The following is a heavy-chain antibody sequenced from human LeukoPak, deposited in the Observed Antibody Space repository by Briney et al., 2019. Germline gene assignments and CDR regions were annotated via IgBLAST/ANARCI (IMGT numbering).Heavy chain of an antibody. Sequence: GGSLRLSCAASGFTFSSYWMHWVRQAPGKGLVWVSRINSDGSSTSYADSVKGRFTISRDNAKNSLYLQMYSLRAKDTAVYYCARVIAAAGTREIYGMDVWGQGTTVTVSS. CDR3: ARVIAAAGTREIYGMDV. D-gene: IGHD6-13*01. CDR1: GFTFSSYW. CDR2: INSDGSST. J-gene: IGHJ6*02. V-gene: IGHV3-74*01.